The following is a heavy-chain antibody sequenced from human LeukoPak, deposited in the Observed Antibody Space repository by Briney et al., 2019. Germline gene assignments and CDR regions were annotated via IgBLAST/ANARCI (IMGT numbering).Heavy chain of an antibody. CDR1: GSISGYY. Sequence: WETLSLTCTVSGSISGYYWSWIRHPPAKELERIVYVYTSGSTNYNPSLERRVTISVDTSKNQFSLDLSSVTAADTAVYYCARQKCTSAICLTKNAFDICGQGTMVTVSS. CDR3: ARQKCTSAICLTKNAFDI. V-gene: IGHV4-4*09. D-gene: IGHD2-8*02. J-gene: IGHJ3*02. CDR2: VYTSGST.